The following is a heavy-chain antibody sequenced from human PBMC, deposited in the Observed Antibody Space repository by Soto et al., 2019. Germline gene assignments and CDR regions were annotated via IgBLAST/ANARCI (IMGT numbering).Heavy chain of an antibody. Sequence: SETLSLTCTVSGGSISSYYWSWIRQPPGKGLEWIGYIYYSGSTNYNPSLRSRVTISVDTSKNQFSLKLSSVTAADTAVYYCARDDSGSYGMDVWGQGTTVTVSS. J-gene: IGHJ6*02. V-gene: IGHV4-59*01. CDR1: GGSISSYY. D-gene: IGHD1-26*01. CDR3: ARDDSGSYGMDV. CDR2: IYYSGST.